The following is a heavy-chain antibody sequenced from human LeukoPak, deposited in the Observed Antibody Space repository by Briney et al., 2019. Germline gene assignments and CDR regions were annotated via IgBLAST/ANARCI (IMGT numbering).Heavy chain of an antibody. V-gene: IGHV3-20*04. CDR3: ARDRAQQLATGCFDL. J-gene: IGHJ2*01. CDR1: GFTFDDNA. Sequence: GGSLRLSCAATGFTFDDNAMNWVRQAPGKGLKWVSSINWNGGSTGYADSVKGRFTISRDNAKNSLYLQMNSLRVEDTALYYCARDRAQQLATGCFDLWGRGTLVTVSS. CDR2: INWNGGST. D-gene: IGHD6-13*01.